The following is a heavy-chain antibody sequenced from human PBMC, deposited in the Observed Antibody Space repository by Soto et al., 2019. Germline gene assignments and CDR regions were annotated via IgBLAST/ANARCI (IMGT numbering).Heavy chain of an antibody. Sequence: SETLSLTCTVSGGSISSSSYYWGWIRQPPGKGLEWIGSIYYSGSTYYNPSLKSRVTISVDTSKNQFSLKLSSVTAADTAVYYCASRVVPAAMLYFDYWGQGTLVTVSS. CDR2: IYYSGST. CDR1: GGSISSSSYY. V-gene: IGHV4-39*01. J-gene: IGHJ4*02. CDR3: ASRVVPAAMLYFDY. D-gene: IGHD2-2*01.